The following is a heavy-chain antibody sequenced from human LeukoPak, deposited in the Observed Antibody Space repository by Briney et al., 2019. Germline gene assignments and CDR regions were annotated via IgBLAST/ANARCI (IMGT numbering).Heavy chain of an antibody. CDR1: GYTFTSYY. CDR2: INPSGGST. V-gene: IGHV1-46*01. Sequence: ASVKVSCKASGYTFTSYYMHWARQAPGQGLEWMGIINPSGGSTSYAQKFQGGVTMTRDMSTSTVYMELSSLRSEDTAVYYCARGPGVVQYYYYYYMDVWGKGTTVTVSS. D-gene: IGHD3-3*01. J-gene: IGHJ6*03. CDR3: ARGPGVVQYYYYYYMDV.